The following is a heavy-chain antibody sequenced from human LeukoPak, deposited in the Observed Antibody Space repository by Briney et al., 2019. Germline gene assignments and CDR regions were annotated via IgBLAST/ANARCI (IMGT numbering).Heavy chain of an antibody. J-gene: IGHJ6*01. CDR3: ARDRQGWELRGRYYYG. V-gene: IGHV4-59*01. Sequence: SETLSLTCAVYGGSFSGYYWSWIRQPPGKGLEWIGYIYYSGSTNFNPSLKSRVTISVDTSKNQFSLKLSSVTAADTAVYYCARDRQGWELRGRYYYG. CDR1: GGSFSGYY. CDR2: IYYSGST. D-gene: IGHD1-26*01.